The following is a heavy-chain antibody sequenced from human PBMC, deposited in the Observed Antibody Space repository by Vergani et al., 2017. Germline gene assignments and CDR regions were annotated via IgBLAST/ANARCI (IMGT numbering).Heavy chain of an antibody. V-gene: IGHV4-39*01. Sequence: QLQLQESGPGLVKPSATLSLTCSVSGASIRSSNYYWGWIRQPPGKGLEWIASIYYSGSTYYKPSLKSRVTISVDTSKNQFSLKLSSVTAADTAVYYCARGHDSSGYYYDYWGQGTLVTVSS. CDR3: ARGHDSSGYYYDY. J-gene: IGHJ4*02. D-gene: IGHD3-22*01. CDR2: IYYSGST. CDR1: GASIRSSNYY.